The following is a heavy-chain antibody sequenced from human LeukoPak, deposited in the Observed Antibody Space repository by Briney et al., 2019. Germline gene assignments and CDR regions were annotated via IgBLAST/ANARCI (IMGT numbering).Heavy chain of an antibody. CDR3: ARDLLGDYGTFDI. CDR2: VYNTGST. J-gene: IGHJ3*02. CDR1: GGSITTHY. Sequence: PSETLSLTCTVSGGSITTHYWSWIRQPAGRELEWIGRVYNTGSTKYNPSLESRVTMSVDTSSNRFSLRLRSVTAADTAVYNCARDLLGDYGTFDIWGQGAMVTVSS. D-gene: IGHD4-17*01. V-gene: IGHV4-4*07.